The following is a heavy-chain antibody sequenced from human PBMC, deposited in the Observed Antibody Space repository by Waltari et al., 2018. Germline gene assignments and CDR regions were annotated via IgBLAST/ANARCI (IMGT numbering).Heavy chain of an antibody. CDR3: AKDPKSSGWLDY. CDR1: GFTFSSYA. Sequence: EVQLLESGGGLVQPGGSLRLSCAASGFTFSSYAMGWVRQAPGKGLEWVSVIYSGGSTYYADSVKGRFTISRDNSKNTLYLQMNSLRAEDTAVYYCAKDPKSSGWLDYWGQGTLVTVSS. V-gene: IGHV3-23*03. D-gene: IGHD6-19*01. J-gene: IGHJ4*02. CDR2: IYSGGST.